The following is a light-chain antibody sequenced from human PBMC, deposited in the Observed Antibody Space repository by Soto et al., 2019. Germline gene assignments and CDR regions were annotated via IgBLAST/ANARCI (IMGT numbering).Light chain of an antibody. CDR3: TVWDDSLRGRL. Sequence: QPVLTQPPSASGTPGQRVTISYSGSSSNIESNFVYWYQQFPGTAPRLLIYRNNQRPSGVPDRFSGSKSGTSASLAISALRTEDEADYYCTVWDDSLRGRLFGGGTKLTVL. CDR2: RNN. CDR1: SSNIESNF. V-gene: IGLV1-47*01. J-gene: IGLJ2*01.